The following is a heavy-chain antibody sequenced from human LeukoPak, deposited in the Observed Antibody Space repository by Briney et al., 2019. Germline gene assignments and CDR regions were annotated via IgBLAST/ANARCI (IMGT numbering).Heavy chain of an antibody. V-gene: IGHV4-34*01. Sequence: PSETLSLTCAVYGGSFSGYYWSWIRQPPGKGLEWIGEINHSGSTNYNPSLKSRVTISVDTSKNQFSLKLSSVTAADTAVYYCARRLPRWNLSSIWFGRGYLDYWGQGTLVTVSS. CDR3: ARRLPRWNLSSIWFGRGYLDY. D-gene: IGHD3-22*01. CDR2: INHSGST. J-gene: IGHJ4*02. CDR1: GGSFSGYY.